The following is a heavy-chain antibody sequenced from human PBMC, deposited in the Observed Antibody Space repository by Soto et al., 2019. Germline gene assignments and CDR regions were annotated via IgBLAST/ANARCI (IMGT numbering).Heavy chain of an antibody. D-gene: IGHD3-22*01. Sequence: SVKVSCKASGGAFSRYALNWVRQAPGQGPEWMGGIVPIFRKPNYAQKFQGRVTISADESTSTAYLELSSLRSEDTAAYYCARGVDYDSSSFYFFFWGQGTLVTVSS. CDR3: ARGVDYDSSSFYFFF. J-gene: IGHJ4*02. CDR2: IVPIFRKP. V-gene: IGHV1-69*13. CDR1: GGAFSRYA.